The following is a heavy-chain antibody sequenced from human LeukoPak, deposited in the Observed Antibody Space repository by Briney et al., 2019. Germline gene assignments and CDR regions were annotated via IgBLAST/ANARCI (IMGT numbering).Heavy chain of an antibody. CDR3: AKDYGDCGGFHD. D-gene: IGHD4-17*01. Sequence: PGRSLRLSCAASGFTFSSYGMHWVRQAPGKGLEWVAVISYDGSNKYYADSVKGRFTISRDNSKNTLYLQMNSLRAEDTAVYYCAKDYGDCGGFHDWGQGTLVTVSS. V-gene: IGHV3-30*18. CDR2: ISYDGSNK. CDR1: GFTFSSYG. J-gene: IGHJ4*02.